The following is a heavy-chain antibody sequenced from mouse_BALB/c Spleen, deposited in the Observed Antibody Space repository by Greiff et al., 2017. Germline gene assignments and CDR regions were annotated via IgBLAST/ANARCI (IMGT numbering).Heavy chain of an antibody. J-gene: IGHJ4*01. V-gene: IGHV5-12-1*01. Sequence: EVMLVESGGGLVKPGGSLKLSCAASGFAFSSYDMSWVRQTPEKRLEWVAYISSGGGSTYYPDTVKGRFTISRDNAKNTLYLQMSSLKSEDTAMYYCARHEGGNYYAMDYWGQGTSVTVSS. D-gene: IGHD2-1*01. CDR3: ARHEGGNYYAMDY. CDR2: ISSGGGST. CDR1: GFAFSSYD.